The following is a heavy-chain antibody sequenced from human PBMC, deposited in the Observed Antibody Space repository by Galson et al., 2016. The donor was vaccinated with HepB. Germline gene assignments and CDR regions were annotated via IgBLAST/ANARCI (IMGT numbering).Heavy chain of an antibody. V-gene: IGHV3-21*06. Sequence: SLRLSCAASGITFRTYNMNWVRQAPGKGLEWVSSISRGSSYIYYADSMKGRFTVSRDNAKNLLYLQMNSLRVEDTAMYYCARERLDSSGYSYPDAFDIWGQGTIVTVSS. CDR1: GITFRTYN. CDR2: ISRGSSYI. CDR3: ARERLDSSGYSYPDAFDI. D-gene: IGHD3-22*01. J-gene: IGHJ3*02.